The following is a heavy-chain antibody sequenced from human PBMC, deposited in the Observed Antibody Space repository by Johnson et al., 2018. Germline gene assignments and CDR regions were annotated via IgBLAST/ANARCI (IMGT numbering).Heavy chain of an antibody. CDR2: ISYDGSNK. J-gene: IGHJ3*02. D-gene: IGHD2-21*01. CDR3: ARWHVMHGFDM. V-gene: IGHV3-30-3*01. CDR1: GFTFSSYA. Sequence: QVQLQESGGGVVQPGRSLRLSCAASGFTFSSYAMHWVRQAPGKGLEWVTIISYDGSNKYYGDSVKGRFTISRDNSKNTLYLQMNSLRAEDTAVYYCARWHVMHGFDMWGRGTMVTVSS.